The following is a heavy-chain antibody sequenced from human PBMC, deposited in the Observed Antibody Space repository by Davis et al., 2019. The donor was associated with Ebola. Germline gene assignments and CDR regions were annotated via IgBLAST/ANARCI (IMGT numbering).Heavy chain of an antibody. V-gene: IGHV4-38-2*02. J-gene: IGHJ4*02. D-gene: IGHD6-25*01. CDR3: ARGSKQRPHDY. CDR2: IYDSGST. CDR1: GYSISSGYY. Sequence: PSETLSLTCTVSGYSISSGYYWGWIRQPPGKGLEWIGSIYDSGSTYYNPSLKSRVTISVDTSKNQFSLKLSSVTAADTAVYFCARGSKQRPHDYWGQGTLVTVSS.